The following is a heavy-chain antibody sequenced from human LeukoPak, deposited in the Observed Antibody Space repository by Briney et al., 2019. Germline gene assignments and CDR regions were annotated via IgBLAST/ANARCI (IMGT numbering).Heavy chain of an antibody. D-gene: IGHD2-15*01. Sequence: GGSLRLSCAASGFTFSSYGMHWVRQAPGKGLEWVAVISYDGSNKYYADSVKGRFTISRDNSKNTLYLQMNSLRAEDTAVYYCAKDQKDGGYCSGGSCLYYYYYYGMDVWGQGTTVTVSS. CDR1: GFTFSSYG. CDR3: AKDQKDGGYCSGGSCLYYYYYYGMDV. V-gene: IGHV3-30*18. CDR2: ISYDGSNK. J-gene: IGHJ6*02.